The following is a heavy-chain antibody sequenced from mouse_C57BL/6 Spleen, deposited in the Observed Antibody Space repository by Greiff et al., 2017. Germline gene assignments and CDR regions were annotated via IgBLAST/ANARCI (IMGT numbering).Heavy chain of an antibody. V-gene: IGHV1-82*01. CDR3: ARLDYGSDY. D-gene: IGHD1-1*01. J-gene: IGHJ2*01. CDR2: IYPGDGDT. Sequence: VHLVESGPELVKPGASVKISCKASGYAFSSSWMNWVKQRPGKGLEWIGRIYPGDGDTNYNGKFKGKATLTADKSSSTAYMQLSSLTSEDSAVYFCARLDYGSDYWGQGTTLTVSS. CDR1: GYAFSSSW.